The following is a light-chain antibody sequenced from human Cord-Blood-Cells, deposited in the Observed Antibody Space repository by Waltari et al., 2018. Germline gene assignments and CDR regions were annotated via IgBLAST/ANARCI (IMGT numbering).Light chain of an antibody. CDR1: QSVSSN. J-gene: IGKJ4*01. V-gene: IGKV3-15*01. CDR3: QQYNNWPALT. CDR2: GAS. Sequence: EIVMTQSPATLSVSPGERATLSCRASQSVSSNLAWYQQKPGQAPRLLIYGASTRATGIPARFSGSGSVTDFTLTISSLQSEDFAVYYCQQYNNWPALTFGGGTKVEIK.